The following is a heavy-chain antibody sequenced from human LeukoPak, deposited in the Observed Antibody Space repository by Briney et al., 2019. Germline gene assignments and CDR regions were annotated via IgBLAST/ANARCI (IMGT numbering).Heavy chain of an antibody. J-gene: IGHJ4*02. V-gene: IGHV4-30-4*08. Sequence: SETLSLTCTVSGGSISSGDYYWSWVRQPPGKGLEWIGYIYYSGSTYYNPSLKGRVTISVDTSKNQFSLKLSSVTAADTAVYYCARDTSRRITMVRGVIGLWGQGTLVTVSS. CDR3: ARDTSRRITMVRGVIGL. D-gene: IGHD3-10*01. CDR2: IYYSGST. CDR1: GGSISSGDYY.